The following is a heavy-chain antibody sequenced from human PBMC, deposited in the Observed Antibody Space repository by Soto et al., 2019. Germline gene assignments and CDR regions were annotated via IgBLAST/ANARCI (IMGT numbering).Heavy chain of an antibody. CDR2: IGTAGDT. J-gene: IGHJ6*02. CDR3: ARASSPGYYYYGMDV. V-gene: IGHV3-13*01. Sequence: GGSLRLSCAASGFTFSSYDMHWVRQATGKGLEWVSAIGTAGDTYYPGSVKGRFTISRENAKNSLYLQMNSLRAEDTAVYYCARASSPGYYYYGMDVWGQGTTVTVSS. CDR1: GFTFSSYD.